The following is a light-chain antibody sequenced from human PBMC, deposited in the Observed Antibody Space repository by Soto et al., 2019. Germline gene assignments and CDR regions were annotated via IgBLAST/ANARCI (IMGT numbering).Light chain of an antibody. CDR1: SGHSSNA. Sequence: QLVLTQSPSASASLGASVKLTCTLSSGHSSNAIAWHQQQPEKGPRYLMKLNSDGSHTKGDGMPDRFSGSSSGAERYLTISSLQSEDEADYYCQTWGTGIVVFGGGTKLTVL. J-gene: IGLJ2*01. CDR2: LNSDGSH. V-gene: IGLV4-69*01. CDR3: QTWGTGIVV.